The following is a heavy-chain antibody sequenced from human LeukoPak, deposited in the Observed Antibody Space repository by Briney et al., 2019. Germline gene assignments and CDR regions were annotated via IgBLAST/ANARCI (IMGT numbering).Heavy chain of an antibody. CDR3: ARGVYGYGGNWKYYYYYYMDV. V-gene: IGHV3-7*04. CDR1: GFTFSSYW. CDR2: IKQDGSEK. D-gene: IGHD4-23*01. J-gene: IGHJ6*03. Sequence: QTGGSLRLSCAASGFTFSSYWMSWVRQAPGKGLEWVANIKQDGSEKYYVDSVKGRFTISRDNAKNSLYLQMNSLRAEDTAVYYCARGVYGYGGNWKYYYYYYMDVWGKGTTVTVSS.